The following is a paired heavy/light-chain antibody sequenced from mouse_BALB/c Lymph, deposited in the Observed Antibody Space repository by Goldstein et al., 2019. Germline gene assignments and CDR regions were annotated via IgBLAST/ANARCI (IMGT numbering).Heavy chain of an antibody. CDR1: GFTFSSYW. J-gene: IGHJ1*01. D-gene: IGHD1-1*01. V-gene: IGHV6-6*02. CDR2: IRLKSDNYAT. Sequence: EVKLEESGGGLVQPGGSMKLSCVASGFTFSSYWMSWVRQSPEKGLEWVAEIRLKSDNYATHYAESVKGKFTISRDDSKSRLYLQMNSLRAEDTGIYYCTGKITTRYFDVWGAGTTVTVSS. CDR3: TGKITTRYFDV.
Light chain of an antibody. Sequence: SIVMTQTPKFLLVSAGDRVTITCKASQSVSNDVAWYQQKPGQSPKLLIYYASNRYTGVPDRFTGSGYGTDFTFTISTVQAEDLAVYFCQQDYSSPYTFGGGTKLEIK. CDR3: QQDYSSPYT. V-gene: IGKV6-32*01. CDR1: QSVSND. J-gene: IGKJ2*01. CDR2: YAS.